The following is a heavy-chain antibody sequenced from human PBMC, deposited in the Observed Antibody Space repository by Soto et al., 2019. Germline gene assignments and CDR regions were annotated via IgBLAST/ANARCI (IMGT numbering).Heavy chain of an antibody. Sequence: PSETLSLTCTVSGGSISSSSYYWGWIRQPPGKGLERIGSIYYSGSTYYNPSLKSRVTISVDTSKNQFSLQLSSVTAADTAVYYCARLGGRITMIVVSKKYNWFDPWGQGTLVTVSS. CDR2: IYYSGST. CDR1: GGSISSSSYY. J-gene: IGHJ5*02. D-gene: IGHD3-22*01. V-gene: IGHV4-39*01. CDR3: ARLGGRITMIVVSKKYNWFDP.